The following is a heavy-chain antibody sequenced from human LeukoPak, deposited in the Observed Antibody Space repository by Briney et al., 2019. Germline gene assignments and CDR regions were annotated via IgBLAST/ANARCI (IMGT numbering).Heavy chain of an antibody. D-gene: IGHD3-22*01. Sequence: GGSLRLSCAASGFTFSDYYMSWIRQAPGKGLEWVSYISSSGSTIYYADSVKGRFTISRDNAKNSLYLQMNSLRAEDTALYYCARDYYDSSGPHDAFDIWGQGTMVTVSS. CDR3: ARDYYDSSGPHDAFDI. V-gene: IGHV3-11*01. CDR1: GFTFSDYY. CDR2: ISSSGSTI. J-gene: IGHJ3*02.